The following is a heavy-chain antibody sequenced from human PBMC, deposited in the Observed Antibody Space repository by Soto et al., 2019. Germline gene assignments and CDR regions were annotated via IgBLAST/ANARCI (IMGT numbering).Heavy chain of an antibody. CDR3: ARESYGDY. Sequence: QVHLVQSGAEVKKPGASVKVSCKGSGYTFTSYGITWVRQAPGQGLEWMGWISAHNGNTNYAQKLQGRVTVTIDTSTSKAYMELRSLRSDDTAVYYGARESYGDYWGQCSLVSVSS. CDR1: GYTFTSYG. D-gene: IGHD3-10*01. V-gene: IGHV1-18*01. CDR2: ISAHNGNT. J-gene: IGHJ4*02.